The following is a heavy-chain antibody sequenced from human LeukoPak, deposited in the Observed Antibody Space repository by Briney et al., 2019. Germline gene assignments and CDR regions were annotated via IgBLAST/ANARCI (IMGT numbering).Heavy chain of an antibody. D-gene: IGHD5-24*01. V-gene: IGHV3-7*01. Sequence: GGSLRLSCAASGFNFNSYWMNWVRQAPGKGLEWVASIKQDGSERHYVGSVRGRFTISRDNAKSSLYLQMNSVRAEDTAVYYCARSMATINSYWGQGILVTVSS. CDR1: GFNFNSYW. J-gene: IGHJ4*02. CDR3: ARSMATINSY. CDR2: IKQDGSER.